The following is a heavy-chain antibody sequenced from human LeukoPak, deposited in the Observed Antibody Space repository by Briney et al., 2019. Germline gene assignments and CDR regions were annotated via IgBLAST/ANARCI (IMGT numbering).Heavy chain of an antibody. CDR1: GFIFGDYA. D-gene: IGHD2-21*01. Sequence: PGGSLRLSCTASGFIFGDYAMSWVRQAPGKGLEWVGFIRNKAHGERTEYAASVNGRFTIPRDDSKSFAYLQMNSLKTEDTAVYYCTPSHCDSRTCYLGMDVWGQGTTVTVS. V-gene: IGHV3-49*04. CDR2: IRNKAHGERT. CDR3: TPSHCDSRTCYLGMDV. J-gene: IGHJ6*02.